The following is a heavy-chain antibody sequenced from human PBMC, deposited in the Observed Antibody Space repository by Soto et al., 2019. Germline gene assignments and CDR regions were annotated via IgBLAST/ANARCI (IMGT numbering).Heavy chain of an antibody. J-gene: IGHJ5*01. CDR1: GGSFNNDY. Sequence: SETLSLTCTISGGSFNNDYWTWIRQSPGKGLEWIGYIFHSGITDYNPSVKSRVTISIDKSKNLFSLKLTSVTAADTAVYYCARGRYFYDSAGYYRTLDSWGQGILVTVSS. V-gene: IGHV4-59*01. D-gene: IGHD3-22*01. CDR2: IFHSGIT. CDR3: ARGRYFYDSAGYYRTLDS.